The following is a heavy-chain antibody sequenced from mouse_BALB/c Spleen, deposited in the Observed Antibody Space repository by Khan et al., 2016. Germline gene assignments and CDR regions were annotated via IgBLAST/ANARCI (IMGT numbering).Heavy chain of an antibody. J-gene: IGHJ4*01. Sequence: QVQLQQSGAELMKPGASVKISCKATGYTFSSYWIEWVKQRPGHGLEWIGEILPGSGTTNYNEKFKGRATFTADTSSNTAYMQLSSLTSEDSAVYSCSRSYSINYDAMDYWGQGTSVTVSS. V-gene: IGHV1-9*01. D-gene: IGHD2-5*01. CDR3: SRSYSINYDAMDY. CDR2: ILPGSGTT. CDR1: GYTFSSYW.